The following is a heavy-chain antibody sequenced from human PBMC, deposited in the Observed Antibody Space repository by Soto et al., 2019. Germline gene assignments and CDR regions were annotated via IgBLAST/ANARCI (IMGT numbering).Heavy chain of an antibody. CDR3: ARDIEMIVPSVAFDI. CDR2: ISAYNGNT. V-gene: IGHV1-18*01. D-gene: IGHD2-8*01. J-gene: IGHJ3*02. CDR1: GYTFTSYG. Sequence: ASVKVSCKASGYTFTSYGISWVRQAPGQGLEWMGWISAYNGNTNYAQKLQGRVTMTTDTSTSTAYMELRSLRSDDTAVYYCARDIEMIVPSVAFDIWGQGTMVTVSS.